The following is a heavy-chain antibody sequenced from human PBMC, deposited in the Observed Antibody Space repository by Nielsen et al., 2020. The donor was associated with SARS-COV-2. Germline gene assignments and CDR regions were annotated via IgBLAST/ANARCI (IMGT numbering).Heavy chain of an antibody. CDR1: CGAISSYY. CDR2: IYDSGNT. Sequence: SETLSLTCTVSCGAISSYYWTWIRQPPEKGLEWIAYIYDSGNTNYNPSLKSRVTISVDTSRNQFSLKLTSVTAADTAVYYCARGSDEGLALWGQGTLVTVPS. V-gene: IGHV4-59*13. CDR3: ARGSDEGLAL. J-gene: IGHJ4*02. D-gene: IGHD3-3*01.